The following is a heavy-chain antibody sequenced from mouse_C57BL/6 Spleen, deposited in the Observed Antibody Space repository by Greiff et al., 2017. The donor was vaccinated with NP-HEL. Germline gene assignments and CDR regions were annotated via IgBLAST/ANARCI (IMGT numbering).Heavy chain of an antibody. V-gene: IGHV5-4*01. Sequence: EVQGVESGGGLVKPGGSLKLSCAASGFTFSSYAMSWVRQTPEKRLEWVATISDGGSYTYYPDNVKGRFTISRDNAKNNLYLQMSHLKSEDTAMYYCGYGSLYYAMDYWGQGTSVTVSS. CDR3: GYGSLYYAMDY. D-gene: IGHD1-1*01. CDR2: ISDGGSYT. CDR1: GFTFSSYA. J-gene: IGHJ4*01.